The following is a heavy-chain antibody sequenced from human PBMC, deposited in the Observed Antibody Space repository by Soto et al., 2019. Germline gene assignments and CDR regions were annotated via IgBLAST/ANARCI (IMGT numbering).Heavy chain of an antibody. V-gene: IGHV3-23*01. CDR3: ANRIGSRYYYMDV. D-gene: IGHD2-21*01. Sequence: GGSLRLSCAASGFRLSDSAVSWVRQAPGKGLEWVSSLTVTGDSAFYSDSVKGRFTISRDISKSTLYLQMNSLRAEDTAVYFCANRIGSRYYYMDVWGKGTTVTVSS. CDR2: LTVTGDSA. CDR1: GFRLSDSA. J-gene: IGHJ6*03.